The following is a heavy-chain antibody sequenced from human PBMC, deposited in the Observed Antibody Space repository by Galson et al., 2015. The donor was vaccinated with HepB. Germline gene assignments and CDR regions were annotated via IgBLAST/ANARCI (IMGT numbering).Heavy chain of an antibody. D-gene: IGHD6-13*01. Sequence: SLRLSCAASGFTFSNAWMSWVRQAPGKGLEWVGRIKSKTDGGTTDYAAPVKGRFTISRDDSKNTLYLQMNSLKTEDTAVYYCTTAPGYSSSWFDPWGQGTLVTVSS. CDR2: IKSKTDGGTT. CDR3: TTAPGYSSSWFDP. J-gene: IGHJ5*02. CDR1: GFTFSNAW. V-gene: IGHV3-15*01.